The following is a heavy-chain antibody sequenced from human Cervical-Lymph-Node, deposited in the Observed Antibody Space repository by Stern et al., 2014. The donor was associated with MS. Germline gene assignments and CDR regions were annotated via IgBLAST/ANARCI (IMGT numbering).Heavy chain of an antibody. CDR2: ITNVGST. Sequence: EVQLVESGGGVIQPGGSLRLSCTASGFTVSRDYMTWVRQAPGKGLEWVSLITNVGSTFYTGSVKGRFTISRDDSKNTVYLHMTSLRAEDTAMYYCARDTSSPERSDWWGQGTLVTVSS. CDR3: ARDTSSPERSDW. CDR1: GFTVSRDY. J-gene: IGHJ4*02. V-gene: IGHV3-53*01. D-gene: IGHD1-1*01.